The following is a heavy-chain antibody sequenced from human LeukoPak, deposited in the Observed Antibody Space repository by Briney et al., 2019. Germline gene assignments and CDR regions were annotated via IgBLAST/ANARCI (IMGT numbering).Heavy chain of an antibody. D-gene: IGHD1-7*01. CDR3: ARGPAAGTYCYYYMDV. Sequence: GGSLRLSCAASGFTFSSYSLNWVRQAPGKGLEWVSYISSSSSTIYYADSVKGRFTISRDNAKNSLYLQMNGLRAEDTAVYYCARGPAAGTYCYYYMDVWGKGTTVTVSS. V-gene: IGHV3-48*01. J-gene: IGHJ6*03. CDR1: GFTFSSYS. CDR2: ISSSSSTI.